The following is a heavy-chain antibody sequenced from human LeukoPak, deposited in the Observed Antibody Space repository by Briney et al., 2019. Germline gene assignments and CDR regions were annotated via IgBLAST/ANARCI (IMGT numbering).Heavy chain of an antibody. CDR2: ISGSGGGT. CDR1: GFTFSSYA. Sequence: GGSLRLSCAASGFTFSSYAMSWVRQAPGKGLEWVSAISGSGGGTYYADSVKGRFTISRDNSKNTLYLQMNSLRAEDTAVYYCAKDGPATTVTTWGKNWFDPWGQGTLVTVSS. D-gene: IGHD4-17*01. V-gene: IGHV3-23*01. CDR3: AKDGPATTVTTWGKNWFDP. J-gene: IGHJ5*02.